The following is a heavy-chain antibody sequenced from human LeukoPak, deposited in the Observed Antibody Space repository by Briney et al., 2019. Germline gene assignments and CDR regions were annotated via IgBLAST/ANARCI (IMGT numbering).Heavy chain of an antibody. J-gene: IGHJ4*02. V-gene: IGHV3-15*01. CDR2: IKSTTEGGAT. CDR3: TAGLPFDY. CDR1: GFIFTKAW. Sequence: GGSLRLSCAGSGFIFTKAWMSWVRLAPGKGLEWVGRIKSTTEGGATDYAAFVKGRFTISGDDSKTTVYLQMDGLKDDDSGIYYCTAGLPFDYWGQGTLVTVSS.